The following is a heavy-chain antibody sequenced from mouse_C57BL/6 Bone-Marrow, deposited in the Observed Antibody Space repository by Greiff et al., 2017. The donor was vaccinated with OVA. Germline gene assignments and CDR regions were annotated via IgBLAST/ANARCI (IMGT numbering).Heavy chain of an antibody. CDR3: ARPELWFGWYFDV. V-gene: IGHV5-17*01. CDR1: GFTFSDYG. CDR2: ISSGSSTI. D-gene: IGHD2-2*01. Sequence: EVKLMESGGGLVKPGGSLKLSCAASGFTFSDYGMHWVRQAPEKGLEWVAYISSGSSTIYYADTVQGRFTISRDNAKNTLFLQMTSLRSEDTAMYYCARPELWFGWYFDVWGTGTTVTVSS. J-gene: IGHJ1*03.